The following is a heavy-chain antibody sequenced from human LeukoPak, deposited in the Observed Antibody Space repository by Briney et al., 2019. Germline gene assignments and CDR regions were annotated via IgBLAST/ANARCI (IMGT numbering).Heavy chain of an antibody. J-gene: IGHJ3*02. CDR1: GYSSSSGYY. D-gene: IGHD6-13*01. Sequence: KPSETLSLXCAVSGYSSSSGYYWGWIRQPPGKGLAWIGSIYHSGSTYYNPSLKSRVTISVDTSKNQFSLKLSSVTAADTAVYYCARLIAAAGTVFALAFDIWGQGTMVTVSS. CDR2: IYHSGST. V-gene: IGHV4-38-2*01. CDR3: ARLIAAAGTVFALAFDI.